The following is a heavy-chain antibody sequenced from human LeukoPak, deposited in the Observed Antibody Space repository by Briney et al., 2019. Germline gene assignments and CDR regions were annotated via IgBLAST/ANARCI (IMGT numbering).Heavy chain of an antibody. J-gene: IGHJ4*02. CDR2: INHSGST. CDR1: GFTFSSYA. CDR3: ARGRGRSYFDY. Sequence: PGGSLRLSCAASGFTFSSYAMSWVRQAPGKGLEWIGEINHSGSTNYNPSLKSRVTISVDTSKNQFSLKLSSVTAADTAVYYCARGRGRSYFDYWGQGTLVTVSS. V-gene: IGHV4-34*01. D-gene: IGHD3-10*01.